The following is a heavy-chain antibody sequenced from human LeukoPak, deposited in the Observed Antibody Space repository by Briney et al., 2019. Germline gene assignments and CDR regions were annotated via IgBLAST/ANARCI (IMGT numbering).Heavy chain of an antibody. CDR2: IIPIFGTA. D-gene: IGHD3-10*01. CDR1: GGTFSSYA. CDR3: ARERGSGSNNWFDP. V-gene: IGHV1-69*01. J-gene: IGHJ5*02. Sequence: SRKVSCKASGGTFSSYAISWVRQAPGQGLEWMGGIIPIFGTANYAQKFQGRVTITADESTSTAYMELSSLRSEDTAVYYCARERGSGSNNWFDPWGQGTLVTVSS.